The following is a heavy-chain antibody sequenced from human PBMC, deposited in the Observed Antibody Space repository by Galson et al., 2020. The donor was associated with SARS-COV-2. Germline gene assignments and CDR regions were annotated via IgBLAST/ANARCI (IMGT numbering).Heavy chain of an antibody. CDR1: GGTFSSYA. CDR2: IIPIFGTA. J-gene: IGHJ6*03. D-gene: IGHD2-2*01. Sequence: ASVKVSCKASGGTFSSYAISWVRQAPGQGLEWMGGIIPIFGTANYAQKFQGRVTITTDESTSTAYMELSSLRSEDTAVYYCARNARYCSSTSCFNYYYYMDVWGKGTTVTVSS. V-gene: IGHV1-69*05. CDR3: ARNARYCSSTSCFNYYYYMDV.